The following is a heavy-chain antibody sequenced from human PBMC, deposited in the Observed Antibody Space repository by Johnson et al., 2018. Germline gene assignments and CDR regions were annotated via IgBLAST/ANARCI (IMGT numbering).Heavy chain of an antibody. J-gene: IGHJ6*03. CDR2: IYPGDSDT. Sequence: VQLVQSGAEVKKPGESXKISCKGSGYSFTSYWIGWVRQMPGKGLEWRGIIYPGDSDTRYSPYFLGQVTIPADKSISTAYLQWSSLKASDTAMYYCARRRYFSGGSCYQYYYYMDVWGKGTTVTVSS. CDR1: GYSFTSYW. V-gene: IGHV5-51*01. D-gene: IGHD2-15*01. CDR3: ARRRYFSGGSCYQYYYYMDV.